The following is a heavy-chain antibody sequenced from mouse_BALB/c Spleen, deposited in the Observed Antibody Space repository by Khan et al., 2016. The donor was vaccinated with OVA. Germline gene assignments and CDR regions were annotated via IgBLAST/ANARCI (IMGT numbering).Heavy chain of an antibody. Sequence: VMLLESGPGLVAPSQSLSITCTVSGFSLTSYGVHWVRQPPGKGLEWLVVIWSDGKTTYNSTLKSRLSISKDNSKSQVFLKMNSLQTDDTAMYYCARNTHMITTVVDYWGQGTSVTVSS. CDR3: ARNTHMITTVVDY. V-gene: IGHV2-6*02. J-gene: IGHJ4*01. CDR1: GFSLTSYG. D-gene: IGHD2-4*01. CDR2: IWSDGKT.